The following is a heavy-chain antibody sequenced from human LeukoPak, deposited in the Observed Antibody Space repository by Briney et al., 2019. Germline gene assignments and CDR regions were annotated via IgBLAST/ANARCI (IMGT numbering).Heavy chain of an antibody. CDR3: ARDPTFDY. V-gene: IGHV3-53*01. J-gene: IGHJ4*02. CDR1: GFNVSATY. CDR2: IYIGGST. Sequence: PGGSLRLSCVVSGFNVSATYMSWLRQAPGKGLEWVSFIYIGGSTYYADSVKGRFTISRDTSKNTLYLQMNSLRAEDTAIYYCARDPTFDYWGQGTLVTVSS.